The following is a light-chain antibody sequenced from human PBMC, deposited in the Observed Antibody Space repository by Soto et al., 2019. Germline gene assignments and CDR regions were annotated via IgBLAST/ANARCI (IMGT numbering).Light chain of an antibody. CDR3: SSYVGSNNYV. CDR1: SSDVGGYNY. Sequence: QSALTQPPSASGSPGQSVTLSCTGTSSDVGGYNYVSWYQQHPGKAPKLIIYEVTKRPSGVPDRFSGSKSGNTASLTVSGLVAEDEADYYCSSYVGSNNYVFGTGTKLTVL. CDR2: EVT. J-gene: IGLJ1*01. V-gene: IGLV2-8*01.